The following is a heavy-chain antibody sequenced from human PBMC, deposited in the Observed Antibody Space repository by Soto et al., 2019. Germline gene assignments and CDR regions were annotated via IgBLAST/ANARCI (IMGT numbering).Heavy chain of an antibody. CDR1: GYSFTTSW. CDR3: ARHMGHIAARPTDY. V-gene: IGHV5-10-1*01. CDR2: IAPSDSYT. D-gene: IGHD6-6*01. Sequence: PGESLKISCKGSGYSFTTSWISWVRQMPGKGLQWMGRIAPSDSYTNYSPSFQGHVTISADKSISTAYLQWSSLQASDTAMYYCARHMGHIAARPTDYWGQGTLDTVSS. J-gene: IGHJ4*02.